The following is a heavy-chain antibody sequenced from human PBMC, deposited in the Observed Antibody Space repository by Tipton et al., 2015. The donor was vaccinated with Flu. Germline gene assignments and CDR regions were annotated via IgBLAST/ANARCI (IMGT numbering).Heavy chain of an antibody. V-gene: IGHV4-59*08. CDR1: GGSISSYY. J-gene: IGHJ3*02. CDR3: ARVGDGDAFDI. CDR2: IYYSGST. Sequence: TLSLTCTVSGGSISSYYWSWIRQPPGKGLEWIGYIYYSGSTNHNPSLKSRVTISVDTSKNQFSLKLSSVTAADTAVYYCARVGDGDAFDIWGQGTMVTVSS. D-gene: IGHD3-16*01.